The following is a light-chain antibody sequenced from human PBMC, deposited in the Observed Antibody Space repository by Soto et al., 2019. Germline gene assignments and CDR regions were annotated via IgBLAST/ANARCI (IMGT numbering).Light chain of an antibody. V-gene: IGKV3-20*01. J-gene: IGKJ5*01. CDR3: QHYDASPIT. CDR1: QTGDSRY. CDR2: DAS. Sequence: IVLTQSPCTLSLSPAETATLSCRASQTGDSRYLAWYQQKPGQAPRLLIYDASSRATGIPDRFSGSGSGTDFTLTITRLEPEDFAVYYCQHYDASPITFGQGTRLEI.